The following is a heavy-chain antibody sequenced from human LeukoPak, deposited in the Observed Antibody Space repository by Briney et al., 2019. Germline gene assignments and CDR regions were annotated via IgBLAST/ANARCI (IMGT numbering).Heavy chain of an antibody. Sequence: GGSLRLSCAASGFTFSDYYMSWIRQAPGKGLEWVSYISSSGSTIYYADSVKGRFTISRDNAKNSLYLQMNSLRAEDTAVYYCARALSYDYVWGSPTKSDYWGQGTLVTVSS. CDR3: ARALSYDYVWGSPTKSDY. V-gene: IGHV3-11*04. CDR2: ISSSGSTI. CDR1: GFTFSDYY. J-gene: IGHJ4*02. D-gene: IGHD3-16*01.